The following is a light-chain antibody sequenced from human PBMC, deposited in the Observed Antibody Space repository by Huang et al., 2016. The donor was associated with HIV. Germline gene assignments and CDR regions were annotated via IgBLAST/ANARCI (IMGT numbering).Light chain of an antibody. V-gene: IGKV1-9*01. Sequence: IQLTQSPSSLSASVGDRVTITCRASQGISSYLAWYQQKPGKAPKLLIYAASTLQSGLPFRFSGSGSGTDFTLPISSLQPEDFATYYCQHLNTYPLTFGPGTKVDIQ. CDR1: QGISSY. CDR2: AAS. CDR3: QHLNTYPLT. J-gene: IGKJ3*01.